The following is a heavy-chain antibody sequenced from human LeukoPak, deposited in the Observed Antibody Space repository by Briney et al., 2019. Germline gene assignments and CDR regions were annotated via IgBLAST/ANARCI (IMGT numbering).Heavy chain of an antibody. CDR3: ARVSFLDSSSWPLGPFDY. CDR2: ISGSGGST. V-gene: IGHV3-23*01. J-gene: IGHJ4*02. Sequence: PGGSLRLSCVASGFTFSSYAMSWVRQAPGKGLEWVSAISGSGGSTYYADSVKGRFTISRDNSKNTLYLQMNSLRAEDTAVYYCARVSFLDSSSWPLGPFDYWGQGTLVTVSS. CDR1: GFTFSSYA. D-gene: IGHD6-13*01.